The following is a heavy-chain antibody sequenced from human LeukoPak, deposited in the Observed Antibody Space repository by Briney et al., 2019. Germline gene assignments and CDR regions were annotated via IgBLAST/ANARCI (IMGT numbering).Heavy chain of an antibody. CDR1: GDSISSSNYY. D-gene: IGHD2-15*01. Sequence: SETLSLTCTVSGDSISSSNYYWEWIRQPPGKGLEWIGSIFYSGSTYYNPSLESRITISVDTSKNQFSLKLSSVTAADTAVYYCARRWQTYYYYYMDVWGKGTTVTVSS. CDR2: IFYSGST. V-gene: IGHV4-39*01. CDR3: ARRWQTYYYYYMDV. J-gene: IGHJ6*03.